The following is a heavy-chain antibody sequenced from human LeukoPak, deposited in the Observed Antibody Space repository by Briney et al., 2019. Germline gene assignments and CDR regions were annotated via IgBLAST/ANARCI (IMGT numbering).Heavy chain of an antibody. CDR1: GGTFSSYA. D-gene: IGHD3-10*01. CDR3: ARVGVVRGVSDAFDI. Sequence: ASVKVSCKASGGTFSSYAISWVRQAPGQGLEWWGGIIPIFGTANDAQKFQGRVTITTDESTSTAYMELISLRSEDTAVYYCARVGVVRGVSDAFDIWGQGTMVTVSS. V-gene: IGHV1-69*05. CDR2: IIPIFGTA. J-gene: IGHJ3*02.